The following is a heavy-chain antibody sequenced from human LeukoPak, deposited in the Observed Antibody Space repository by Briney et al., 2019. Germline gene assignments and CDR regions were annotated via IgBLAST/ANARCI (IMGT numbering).Heavy chain of an antibody. Sequence: GGSLRLSCAASGFTFSSYSMNWVRQAPGKGLEWVSYISSSSSTIYYADSVKGRFTISRDNAKNSLYLQMNSLRAEDTAVYYCATDQRRNCGGDCYADWGQGTLVTVSS. CDR2: ISSSSSTI. D-gene: IGHD2-21*02. J-gene: IGHJ4*02. CDR3: ATDQRRNCGGDCYAD. CDR1: GFTFSSYS. V-gene: IGHV3-48*04.